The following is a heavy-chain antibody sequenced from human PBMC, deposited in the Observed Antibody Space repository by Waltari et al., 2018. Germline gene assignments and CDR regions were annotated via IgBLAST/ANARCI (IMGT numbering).Heavy chain of an antibody. V-gene: IGHV3-43D*04. Sequence: EVQLVESGGVVVQPGGSLRLSCAASGFTFDDYAMHWVRQAPGKGLEWVSLISWDGGSTYYADSGKGRFTISRDNSKNSLYLQMNSLRAEDTALYYCAKDISGGYYGSGSYYFDYWGQGTLVTVSS. D-gene: IGHD3-10*01. J-gene: IGHJ4*02. CDR2: ISWDGGST. CDR3: AKDISGGYYGSGSYYFDY. CDR1: GFTFDDYA.